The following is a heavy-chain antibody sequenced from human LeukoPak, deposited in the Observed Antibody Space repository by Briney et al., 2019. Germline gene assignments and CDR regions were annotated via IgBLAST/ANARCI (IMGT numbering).Heavy chain of an antibody. CDR3: ARDLYCSGGSCPTN. CDR2: ISRNGGNT. J-gene: IGHJ4*02. Sequence: GGSLRLSCAASGFTFSDYSMHWVRQAPGKGLEYVSAISRNGGNTYYADSVKGRFTISRDNSKNTLYLQMGSLRAEDMAVYYCARDLYCSGGSCPTNWGQGTLVTVSS. V-gene: IGHV3-64*02. D-gene: IGHD2-15*01. CDR1: GFTFSDYS.